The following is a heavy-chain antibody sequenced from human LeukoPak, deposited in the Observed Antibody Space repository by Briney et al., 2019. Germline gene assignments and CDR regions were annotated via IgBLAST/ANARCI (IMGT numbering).Heavy chain of an antibody. CDR2: IKSKTDGGTT. V-gene: IGHV3-15*01. CDR1: GFTFSNAW. Sequence: PGGSLRLSCAASGFTFSNAWMSWVRQAPGKGLEWVGRIKSKTDGGTTDYAAPVKGRFTISRDDSKNTLYLQMNSLKTEDTAVYYCTTDFSGYDSILWEAFDIWGQGTMVTVSS. D-gene: IGHD5-12*01. J-gene: IGHJ3*02. CDR3: TTDFSGYDSILWEAFDI.